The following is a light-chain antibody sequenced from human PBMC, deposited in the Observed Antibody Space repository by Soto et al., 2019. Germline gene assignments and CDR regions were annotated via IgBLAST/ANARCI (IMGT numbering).Light chain of an antibody. Sequence: ISLAPASFYLYASLGDSVTITFRASQSISIYLNWYQQKPGKAPKLLIYDASNLETGVPSRFSGSGSGTDFTFTISSLQPEAIATYCRHLSDNLPLTFGQGSKVDIK. V-gene: IGKV1-33*01. J-gene: IGKJ4*01. CDR3: HLSDNLPLT. CDR2: DAS. CDR1: QSISIY.